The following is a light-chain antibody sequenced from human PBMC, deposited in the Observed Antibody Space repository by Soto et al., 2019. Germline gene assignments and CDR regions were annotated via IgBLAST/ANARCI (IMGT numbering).Light chain of an antibody. V-gene: IGLV2-11*01. J-gene: IGLJ2*01. CDR1: SSDVGGYNY. CDR2: DVS. Sequence: QSVLTQPRSVSGSPGQSVTISCTGTSSDVGGYNYVSWYHQHPGKAPKLMIYDVSKRPSGVPDRFSGSKSGNTASLTISCLQAEDEADYYCCSYAGSYTFVVFGGGTKLTVL. CDR3: CSYAGSYTFVV.